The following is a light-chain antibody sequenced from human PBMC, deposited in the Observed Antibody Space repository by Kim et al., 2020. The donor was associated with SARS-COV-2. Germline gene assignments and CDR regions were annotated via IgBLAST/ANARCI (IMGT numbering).Light chain of an antibody. CDR3: QQLITYPRT. J-gene: IGKJ1*01. V-gene: IGKV1-9*01. CDR2: GAS. CDR1: QGISSY. Sequence: AFVGDRVTITCRASQGISSYLAWYQQKPGKAPKLLIHGASTLESGVPSRFSGSGSGTEFTLTVSSLQPEDFATYSCQQLITYPRTFGQGTKVDIK.